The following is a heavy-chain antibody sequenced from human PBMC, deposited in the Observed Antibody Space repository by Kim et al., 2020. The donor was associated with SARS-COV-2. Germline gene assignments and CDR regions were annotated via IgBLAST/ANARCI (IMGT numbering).Heavy chain of an antibody. Sequence: SGSTNYNPPLRSRATRSVDTSRNQFSLKLSSVTAADTAVYYCAQGYAFDIWGRGTMLTVSS. CDR2: SGST. J-gene: IGHJ3*02. CDR3: AQGYAFDI. V-gene: IGHV4-4*07. D-gene: IGHD5-18*01.